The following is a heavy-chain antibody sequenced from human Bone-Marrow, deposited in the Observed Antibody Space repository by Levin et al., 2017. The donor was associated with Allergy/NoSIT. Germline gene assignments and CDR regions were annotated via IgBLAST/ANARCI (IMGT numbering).Heavy chain of an antibody. D-gene: IGHD2/OR15-2a*01. CDR1: GFTFSDYA. Sequence: GGSLRLSCTTSGFTFSDYAVTWFRQAPGKGLEWISFIRASGTTEYAPSVKGRLTISRDDSKSIAYLQMDSLKTEDTAVYYCTRDRIKTEYWGQGTVVTVSS. J-gene: IGHJ4*02. CDR2: IRASGTT. V-gene: IGHV3-49*03. CDR3: TRDRIKTEY.